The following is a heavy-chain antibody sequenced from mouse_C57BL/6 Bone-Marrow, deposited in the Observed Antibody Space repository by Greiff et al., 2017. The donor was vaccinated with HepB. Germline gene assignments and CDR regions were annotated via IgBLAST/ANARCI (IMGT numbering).Heavy chain of an antibody. V-gene: IGHV5-4*03. Sequence: EVKLVESGGGLVKPGGSLKLSCAASGFTFSSYAMSWVRQTPEKRLEWVATISDGGSYTYYPDNVKGRFTISRDNAKNNLYLQMSHLKSEDTAMYYCARVPGYSNYRYFDYWGQGTTLTVSS. CDR1: GFTFSSYA. CDR3: ARVPGYSNYRYFDY. D-gene: IGHD2-5*01. CDR2: ISDGGSYT. J-gene: IGHJ2*01.